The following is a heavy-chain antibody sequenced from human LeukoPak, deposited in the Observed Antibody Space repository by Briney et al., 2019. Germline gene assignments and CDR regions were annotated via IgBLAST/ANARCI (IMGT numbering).Heavy chain of an antibody. V-gene: IGHV1-8*01. CDR3: ARGGPARGFWSGYHQNY. CDR2: MNPNSGDT. CDR1: GYTFTSYD. Sequence: ASVKVSCKASGYTFTSYDINWVRQATGQGLEWVGWMNPNSGDTGYAQKFQGRVTMTRNTSIGTAYMELSSLRSEDTAVYYCARGGPARGFWSGYHQNYWGQGTLVTVSS. J-gene: IGHJ4*02. D-gene: IGHD3-3*01.